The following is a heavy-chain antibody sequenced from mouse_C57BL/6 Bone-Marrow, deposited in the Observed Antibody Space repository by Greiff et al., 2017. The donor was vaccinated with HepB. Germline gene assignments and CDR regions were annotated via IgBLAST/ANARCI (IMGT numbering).Heavy chain of an antibody. CDR3: ARKGLITTVVAPYYYAMDY. Sequence: EVQRVESGGGLVKPGGSLKLSCAASGFTFSSYTMSWVRQTPEKRLEWVATISGGGGNTYYPDRVKGRFTIPRDNAQKPLDLQMSSLRSEYTALYYVARKGLITTVVAPYYYAMDYWGQGTSVTVSS. CDR2: ISGGGGNT. J-gene: IGHJ4*01. CDR1: GFTFSSYT. D-gene: IGHD1-1*01. V-gene: IGHV5-9*01.